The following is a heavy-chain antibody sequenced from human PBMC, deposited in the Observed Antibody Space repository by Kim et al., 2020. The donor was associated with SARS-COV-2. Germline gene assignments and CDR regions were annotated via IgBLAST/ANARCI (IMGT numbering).Heavy chain of an antibody. CDR2: ISSSGSTI. J-gene: IGHJ6*02. D-gene: IGHD3-10*01. V-gene: IGHV3-11*04. Sequence: GGSLRLSCAASGFTFSDYYMSWIRQAPGKGLEWVSYISSSGSTIYYADSVKGRFTISRDNAKNSLYLQMNSLRAEDTAVYYCARKWGYGSGSYYNRFVWTSYYYYGMDVWGQGTTVTVSS. CDR3: ARKWGYGSGSYYNRFVWTSYYYYGMDV. CDR1: GFTFSDYY.